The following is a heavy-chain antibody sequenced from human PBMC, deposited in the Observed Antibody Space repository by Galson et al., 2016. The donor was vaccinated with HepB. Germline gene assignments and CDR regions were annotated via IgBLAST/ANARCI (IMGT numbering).Heavy chain of an antibody. D-gene: IGHD6-19*01. Sequence: ASGYTFTSYAMNWVRQAPGQGLEWMGWINTDTGNPTYVQGFTGRFVFSLDTSVSTAYLQISSLKPEDTAVYYCARDPRGSAWGGIDSWGQGTLVTVSS. V-gene: IGHV7-4-1*02. CDR3: ARDPRGSAWGGIDS. J-gene: IGHJ4*02. CDR1: GYTFTSYA. CDR2: INTDTGNP.